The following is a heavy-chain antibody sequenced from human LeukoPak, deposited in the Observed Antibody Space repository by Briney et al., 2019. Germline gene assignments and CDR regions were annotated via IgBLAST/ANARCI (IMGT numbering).Heavy chain of an antibody. CDR3: ARDSGNYEDPGYFDS. D-gene: IGHD3-3*01. Sequence: GGSLRLSCAASGFTFNIYGMHWVRQAPGKGLEWVAVIWYDEKNRFYIDSVKGRFTISRDNSKNTLYLQMNSLRAEDTAVYYCARDSGNYEDPGYFDSWGQGTLLTVSS. CDR2: IWYDEKNR. V-gene: IGHV3-33*01. J-gene: IGHJ4*02. CDR1: GFTFNIYG.